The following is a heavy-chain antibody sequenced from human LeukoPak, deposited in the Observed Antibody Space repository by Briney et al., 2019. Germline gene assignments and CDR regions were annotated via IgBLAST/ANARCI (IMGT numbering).Heavy chain of an antibody. Sequence: GASVKVSCKASGYTFTGYFMHWVRQAPGHGLEWMGWINPNSGGTNYAQKFQGRVTLTRDTSISTAYMELSRLSSDDTAVYYCARGDCSGGSCSVYSLALDYWGQGTLVTVSS. CDR3: ARGDCSGGSCSVYSLALDY. D-gene: IGHD2-15*01. J-gene: IGHJ4*02. CDR2: INPNSGGT. V-gene: IGHV1-2*02. CDR1: GYTFTGYF.